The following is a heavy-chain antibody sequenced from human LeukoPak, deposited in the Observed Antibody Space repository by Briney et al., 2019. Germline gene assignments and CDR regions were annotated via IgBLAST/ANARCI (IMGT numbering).Heavy chain of an antibody. V-gene: IGHV3-7*01. CDR2: IKQDGSEK. CDR3: ARGGLAARYYYYYMDV. Sequence: GGSLRLSCAASGFTFSSYWMSWVRQAPGKGLEWVANIKQDGSEKYYVDSVKGRFIISRDNAKNSLYLQMNSLRAEDTAVYYCARGGLAARYYYYYMDVWRKGTTVTVSS. J-gene: IGHJ6*03. CDR1: GFTFSSYW. D-gene: IGHD3-16*01.